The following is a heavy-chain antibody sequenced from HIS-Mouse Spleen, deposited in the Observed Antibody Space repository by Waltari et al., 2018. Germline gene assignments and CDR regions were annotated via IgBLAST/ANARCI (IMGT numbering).Heavy chain of an antibody. CDR1: GFSLSTSGMC. V-gene: IGHV2-70*15. J-gene: IGHJ4*02. CDR3: ARIAEGYSSGWYAFDY. D-gene: IGHD6-19*01. CDR2: IDWDDDK. Sequence: QVTLRESGPALVKPTQTLTLTCTFPGFSLSTSGMCVSWIRQPPGKALEWLARIDWDDDKYYSTSLQTRFTISNDTSKNQVVLTMTNMDPVDTATYYCARIAEGYSSGWYAFDYWGQGTLVTVSS.